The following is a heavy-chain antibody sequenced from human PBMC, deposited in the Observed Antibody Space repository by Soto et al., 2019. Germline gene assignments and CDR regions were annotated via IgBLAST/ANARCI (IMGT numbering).Heavy chain of an antibody. V-gene: IGHV3-74*01. Sequence: EVQLVESGGGLVQPGKALRLSCAASGFIFSKYWMHWVRQAPVKGAVWVSYISGDGTTTDYADSVKGRFTISRDNAKNKLHLQMDSLRVEDTAVYYCAIQDCTNDVCHEAAVTVGGALEYWGQGAQVTVTS. CDR1: GFIFSKYW. CDR3: AIQDCTNDVCHEAAVTVGGALEY. CDR2: ISGDGTTT. J-gene: IGHJ4*02. D-gene: IGHD2-8*01.